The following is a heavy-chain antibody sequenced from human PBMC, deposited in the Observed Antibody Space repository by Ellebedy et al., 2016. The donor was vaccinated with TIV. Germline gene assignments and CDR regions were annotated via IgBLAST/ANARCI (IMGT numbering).Heavy chain of an antibody. J-gene: IGHJ3*02. CDR3: AREGVGMIVVGDDAFDI. Sequence: ASVKVSXXASGYSFIKYAMHWVRQAPGQRLEWMGWINAGNGNTKYSQKLEGRVTITRDTSANTAYMELSSLRSEDTAVYYCAREGVGMIVVGDDAFDIWGQGTVVTVSS. CDR2: INAGNGNT. CDR1: GYSFIKYA. V-gene: IGHV1-3*01. D-gene: IGHD3-22*01.